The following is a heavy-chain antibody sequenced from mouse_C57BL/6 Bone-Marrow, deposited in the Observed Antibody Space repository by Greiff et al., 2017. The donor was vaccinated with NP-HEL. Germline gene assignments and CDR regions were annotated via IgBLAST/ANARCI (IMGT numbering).Heavy chain of an antibody. Sequence: VKLVESGPGLVAPSQSLSITCTVSGFSLTSYGVHWVRQPPGKGLEWLVVIWSDGSTTYNSALKSRLSISKDNSKSQVFLKMNSLQTDDTAMYYCARQHDGYYYYYAMDYWGQGTSVTVSS. D-gene: IGHD2-3*01. CDR3: ARQHDGYYYYYAMDY. J-gene: IGHJ4*01. CDR1: GFSLTSYG. V-gene: IGHV2-6-1*01. CDR2: IWSDGST.